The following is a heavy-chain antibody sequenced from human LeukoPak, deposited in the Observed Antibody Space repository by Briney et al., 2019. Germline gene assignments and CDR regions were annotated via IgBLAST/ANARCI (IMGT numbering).Heavy chain of an antibody. CDR2: INHSGST. D-gene: IGHD5-24*01. CDR3: ARAAEIEAFDI. J-gene: IGHJ3*02. CDR1: GGSISSGGYY. Sequence: MSSETLSLTCTVSGGSISSGGYYWSWIRQPPGKGLEWIGEINHSGSTNYNPSLKSRVTISVDTSKNQFSLKLNSVTAADTAVYCCARAAEIEAFDIWGQGTLVTVSS. V-gene: IGHV4-39*07.